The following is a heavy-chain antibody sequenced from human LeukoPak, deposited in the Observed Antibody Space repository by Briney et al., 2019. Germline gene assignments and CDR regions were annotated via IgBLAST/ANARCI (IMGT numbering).Heavy chain of an antibody. J-gene: IGHJ6*04. Sequence: PGGSLTLSCAASGFSFSSYAMSWVRQAPGKGLEWVSAISGSGGSTYYADSVKGRFTITRDNAKNSLYLQMNSLRAEDTAVYYCAELGITMIGGVWGKGTTVTISS. CDR3: AELGITMIGGV. CDR2: ISGSGGST. V-gene: IGHV3-23*01. CDR1: GFSFSSYA. D-gene: IGHD3-10*02.